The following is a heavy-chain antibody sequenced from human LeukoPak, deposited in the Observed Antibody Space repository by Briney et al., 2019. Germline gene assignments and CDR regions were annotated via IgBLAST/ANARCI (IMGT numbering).Heavy chain of an antibody. D-gene: IGHD2-2*01. V-gene: IGHV3-53*01. CDR2: ISSGGGT. Sequence: GGSLRLSCAASGFSVTSNYMTWVRQAPGKGLECVSVISSGGGTYYADSVKGRFTISRDNSKNTLYLQMHSLRAEDTALYYCARDYCTIPSCYDYWGQGTLVTVSS. CDR1: GFSVTSNY. J-gene: IGHJ4*02. CDR3: ARDYCTIPSCYDY.